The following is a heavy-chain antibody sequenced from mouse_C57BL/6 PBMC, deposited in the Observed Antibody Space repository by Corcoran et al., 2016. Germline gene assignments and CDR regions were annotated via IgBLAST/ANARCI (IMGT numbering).Heavy chain of an antibody. V-gene: IGHV1-66*01. J-gene: IGHJ3*01. Sequence: QVQLQQSGPELVKPGASVKISCKASGYSFTSYYIHWVKQRPGQGLEWIGWIYPGSGNTKYNEKFKGKATLTADTSSSTAYMQLSSLTSEDSAVYYCARGVYYGNSLFAYWGQGTLVTVSA. D-gene: IGHD2-1*01. CDR2: IYPGSGNT. CDR1: GYSFTSYY. CDR3: ARGVYYGNSLFAY.